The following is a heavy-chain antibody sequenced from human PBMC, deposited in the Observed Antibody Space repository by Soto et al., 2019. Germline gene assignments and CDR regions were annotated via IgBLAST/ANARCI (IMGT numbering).Heavy chain of an antibody. V-gene: IGHV1-2*04. Sequence: GASVKVSCKASGYTFTGYYMHWVRQAPGQGLEWMGWINPNSGGTNYAQKFQGWVTMTRDTSISTAYMELSRLRSDDTAVYYCARGPLTRIQLAGRLDYWGQGTLVTVSS. CDR1: GYTFTGYY. J-gene: IGHJ4*02. CDR2: INPNSGGT. CDR3: ARGPLTRIQLAGRLDY. D-gene: IGHD5-18*01.